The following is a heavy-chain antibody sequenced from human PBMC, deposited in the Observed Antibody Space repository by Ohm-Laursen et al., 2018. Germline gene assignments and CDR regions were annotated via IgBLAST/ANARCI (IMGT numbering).Heavy chain of an antibody. CDR3: VRDKIAAAAGT. V-gene: IGHV1-2*02. D-gene: IGHD6-13*01. CDR1: GYSFTDYH. J-gene: IGHJ5*02. Sequence: ASVKVSCKASGYSFTDYHMHWVRQAPGQGPEWMGWVNANSGGTKYLEKFQGRATMTRDTSINTAYMELTALTSDDTAVYYCVRDKIAAAAGTWGPGTLVTVSS. CDR2: VNANSGGT.